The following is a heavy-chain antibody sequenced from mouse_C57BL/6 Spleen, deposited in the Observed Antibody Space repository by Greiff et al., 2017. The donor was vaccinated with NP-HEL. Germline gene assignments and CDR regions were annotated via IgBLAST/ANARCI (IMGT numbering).Heavy chain of an antibody. V-gene: IGHV1-54*01. D-gene: IGHD2-4*01. Sequence: VQLVESGAELVRPGTSVKVSCKASGYAFTNYLIEWVKQRPGQGLEWIGVINPGSGGTNYNEKFKGKATLTADKSSSTAYMQLSSLTSEDSAVYFCARRVLYDYDEKGFDYWGQGTTLTVSS. CDR3: ARRVLYDYDEKGFDY. CDR1: GYAFTNYL. J-gene: IGHJ2*01. CDR2: INPGSGGT.